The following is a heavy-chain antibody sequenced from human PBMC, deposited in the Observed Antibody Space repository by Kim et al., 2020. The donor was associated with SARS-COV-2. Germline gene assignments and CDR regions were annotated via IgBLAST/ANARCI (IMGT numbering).Heavy chain of an antibody. D-gene: IGHD6-6*01. CDR2: IYYSGST. J-gene: IGHJ4*02. Sequence: SETLSLTCTVSGGSISSSSYYWGWIRHPPGKGLEWIGSIYYSGSTYYNPSLKSRVTISVDTSKNQFSLKLSSVTAADTAVYYCARLRYSSSYNDYWGQGTLVTVSS. CDR1: GGSISSSSYY. CDR3: ARLRYSSSYNDY. V-gene: IGHV4-39*01.